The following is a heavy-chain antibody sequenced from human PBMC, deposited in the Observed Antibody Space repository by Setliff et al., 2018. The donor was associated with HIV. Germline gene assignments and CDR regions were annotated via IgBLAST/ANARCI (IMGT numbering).Heavy chain of an antibody. CDR1: GYTFTSYG. J-gene: IGHJ4*02. CDR3: ARCMGRPDVSDYGDYVDY. Sequence: ASVKVSCKASGYTFTSYGISWVRQAPGQGLEWMGWISAYNGNTNYAQKLQGRVTMTTDTSTSTAYMELRSLRSDDTAVYCCARCMGRPDVSDYGDYVDYWGQGTLVTVSS. CDR2: ISAYNGNT. V-gene: IGHV1-18*01. D-gene: IGHD4-17*01.